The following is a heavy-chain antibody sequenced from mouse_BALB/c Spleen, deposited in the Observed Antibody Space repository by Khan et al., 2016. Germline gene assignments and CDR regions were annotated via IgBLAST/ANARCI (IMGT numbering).Heavy chain of an antibody. Sequence: QVQLQQSGAELAKPGASVKMSCKASGYTFTSYWMHWVKQRPGQGLEWIGYINPSTGYTEYNQKFKDKATLTADKSSSTAYMQLSSLTSEDSAVYYWASSVADAYWGQGALVAVSA. V-gene: IGHV1-7*01. CDR1: GYTFTSYW. CDR2: INPSTGYT. J-gene: IGHJ3*01. D-gene: IGHD1-1*01. CDR3: ASSVADAY.